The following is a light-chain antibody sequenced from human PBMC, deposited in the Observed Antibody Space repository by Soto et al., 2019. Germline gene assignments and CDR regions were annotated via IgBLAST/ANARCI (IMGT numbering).Light chain of an antibody. J-gene: IGKJ4*01. Sequence: EIVMTQSPATLSLSPGDRATLSCRASQTISNNLAWYHQRPGQPPRLLIYGASTRAPSVPARFSGSAAGTEFTLSISSLESEDVGVYYCQQYYNWPPLTVGGGTRVEIK. CDR2: GAS. CDR3: QQYYNWPPLT. CDR1: QTISNN. V-gene: IGKV3-15*01.